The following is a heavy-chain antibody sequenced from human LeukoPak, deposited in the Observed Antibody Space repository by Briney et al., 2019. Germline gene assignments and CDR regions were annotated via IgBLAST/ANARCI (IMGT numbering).Heavy chain of an antibody. D-gene: IGHD4-17*01. CDR2: ISSSGSTI. V-gene: IGHV3-48*04. CDR3: ARDRSAVTTWVDY. CDR1: GFTFCSYG. J-gene: IGHJ4*02. Sequence: PGGSLRLSCSASGFTFCSYGMHLVPQAPGKGLDFCSYISSSGSTIYYADSVTGRFTISRDNGKNSLYLQMNSLRAEDTAVYYCARDRSAVTTWVDYWGQGTLVTVSS.